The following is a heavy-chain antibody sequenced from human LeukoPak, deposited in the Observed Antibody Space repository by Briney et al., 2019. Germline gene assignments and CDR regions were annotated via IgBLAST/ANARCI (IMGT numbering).Heavy chain of an antibody. CDR3: AKTTAMTTVLSGFDY. V-gene: IGHV3-23*01. Sequence: GGSLRLSCAASGFTFSNYAMSWVRHAPGKGLEWVSGTSDSGDSTYYADSVKGRFTISRDNSKNTLYLQMNSLRAEDTAVYYCAKTTAMTTVLSGFDYWGQGTLVTVSS. D-gene: IGHD4-23*01. J-gene: IGHJ4*02. CDR2: TSDSGDST. CDR1: GFTFSNYA.